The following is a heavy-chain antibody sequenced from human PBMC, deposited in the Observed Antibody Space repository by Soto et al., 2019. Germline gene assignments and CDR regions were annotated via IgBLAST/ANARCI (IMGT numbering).Heavy chain of an antibody. Sequence: SETLSLTCTVSGGSISSYYWSWIRQPPGKGLEWIGYIYYSGSTNYNPSLKSRVTISVDTSKNQFSLKLSSVTAADTAVYYCARVGSGYDLAGYFDYWGQGTLVTVSS. J-gene: IGHJ4*02. V-gene: IGHV4-59*12. CDR3: ARVGSGYDLAGYFDY. CDR1: GGSISSYY. CDR2: IYYSGST. D-gene: IGHD5-12*01.